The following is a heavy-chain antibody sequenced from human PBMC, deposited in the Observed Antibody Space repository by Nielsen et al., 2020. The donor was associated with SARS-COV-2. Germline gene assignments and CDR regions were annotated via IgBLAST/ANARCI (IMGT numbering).Heavy chain of an antibody. CDR2: MFYIGTA. J-gene: IGHJ4*02. CDR1: GGSISTGSYF. D-gene: IGHD5-24*01. Sequence: SETLSLTCIVSGGSISTGSYFWSWIRQPPGKRMEWIGYMFYIGTANYNPSLQSRVTISADTSKNQFSLNLTSVTAADTAIYYCARGGYNIYDFDYWGPGTLVTVSS. V-gene: IGHV4-61*01. CDR3: ARGGYNIYDFDY.